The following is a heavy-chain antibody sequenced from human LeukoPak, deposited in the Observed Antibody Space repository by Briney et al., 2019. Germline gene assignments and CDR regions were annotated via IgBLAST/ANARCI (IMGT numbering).Heavy chain of an antibody. CDR2: ISSSGSTI. CDR1: GFTFSSYE. V-gene: IGHV3-48*03. Sequence: PGGSLRLSCAASGFTFSSYEMNWVRQAPGKGLEWVSYISSSGSTIYYADSVKGRFTISRDNAKNSLYLQMNSLRAEDTALYYCARLGYNWNYLYYYYMDVWGKGTTVTVSS. D-gene: IGHD1-7*01. J-gene: IGHJ6*03. CDR3: ARLGYNWNYLYYYYMDV.